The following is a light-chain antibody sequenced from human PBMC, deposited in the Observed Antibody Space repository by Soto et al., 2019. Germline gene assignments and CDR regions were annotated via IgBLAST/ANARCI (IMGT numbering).Light chain of an antibody. CDR1: QSISSW. CDR2: KAS. J-gene: IGKJ4*01. CDR3: QQYNSVSLLT. V-gene: IGKV1-5*03. Sequence: DIQMTQSPSTLSASVGDRVTITCRASQSISSWLAWYQQKPGKAPKLLIYKASTLESGVPSRFSGSGSGTEFTLTISSLQPDDFATYCCQQYNSVSLLTFVGGTKVDIK.